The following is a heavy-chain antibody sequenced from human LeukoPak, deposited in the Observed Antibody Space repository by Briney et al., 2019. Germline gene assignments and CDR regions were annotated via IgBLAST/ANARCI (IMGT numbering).Heavy chain of an antibody. CDR1: GFTFSSYA. CDR3: AKDRGGSYTWFFDY. D-gene: IGHD1-26*01. J-gene: IGHJ4*02. CDR2: ISGSGGST. V-gene: IGHV3-23*01. Sequence: GGSLRLSCAASGFTFSSYAMSWVRQAPGKGLEWVAAISGSGGSTYYADAVKGRFTISRDNSKNTLYLQMNSLRAEDTDVYYCAKDRGGSYTWFFDYWGQGTLVTVSS.